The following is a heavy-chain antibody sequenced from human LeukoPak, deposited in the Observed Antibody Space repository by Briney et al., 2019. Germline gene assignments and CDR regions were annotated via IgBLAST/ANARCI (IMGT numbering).Heavy chain of an antibody. CDR2: ISAYNGNT. D-gene: IGHD1-26*01. CDR3: ARHPQWAARFDP. J-gene: IGHJ5*02. Sequence: ASVKVSCKASGGTFSSYAISWVRQAPGQGLEWMGWISAYNGNTNYAQKLQGRVTMTTDTSTSTAYMELRSLRSDDTAVYYCARHPQWAARFDPWGQGTLVTVSS. V-gene: IGHV1-18*01. CDR1: GGTFSSYA.